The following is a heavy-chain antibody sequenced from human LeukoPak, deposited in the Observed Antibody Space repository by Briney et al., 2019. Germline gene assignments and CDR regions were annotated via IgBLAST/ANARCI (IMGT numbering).Heavy chain of an antibody. CDR2: ISSSSSTI. V-gene: IGHV3-48*01. J-gene: IGHJ6*03. CDR3: ARDRGIVATSAYYYYMDV. D-gene: IGHD5-12*01. Sequence: GGSLRLSCAASGFTFSSYHMNWVRQAPGKGLEWVSYISSSSSTIYYADSVKGRFTISRDNAKNSLYLQMNSLRAEDTAVYYCARDRGIVATSAYYYYMDVWGKGTTVTVSS. CDR1: GFTFSSYH.